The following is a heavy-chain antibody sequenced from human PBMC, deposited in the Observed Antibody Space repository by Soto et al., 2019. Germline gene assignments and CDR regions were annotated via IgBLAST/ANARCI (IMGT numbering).Heavy chain of an antibody. D-gene: IGHD3-16*01. V-gene: IGHV4-4*07. CDR2: ISTSGNT. Sequence: SETLSLTCSVSGVSMRNSYWTWIRQSAGKGLEWIGRISTSGNTNYNPSLNSRLTMSVDTSKTQVSLKLTSVTAADTAVYYCGRGGGFPALGAPGGQETLVTVS. CDR1: GVSMRNSY. J-gene: IGHJ5*02. CDR3: GRGGGFPALGAP.